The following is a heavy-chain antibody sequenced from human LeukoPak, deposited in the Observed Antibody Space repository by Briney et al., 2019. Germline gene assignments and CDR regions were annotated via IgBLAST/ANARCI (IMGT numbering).Heavy chain of an antibody. CDR3: ARDHLYGDYPFDY. Sequence: SGGSLRLSCAASGFTFSSYSMNWVRQAPGKGLEWVSYISSSSSTIYYADSVKGRFTISRDNAENSLYLQMNSLRAEDTAVYYCARDHLYGDYPFDYWGQGTPVTVSS. J-gene: IGHJ4*02. CDR1: GFTFSSYS. CDR2: ISSSSSTI. V-gene: IGHV3-48*01. D-gene: IGHD4-17*01.